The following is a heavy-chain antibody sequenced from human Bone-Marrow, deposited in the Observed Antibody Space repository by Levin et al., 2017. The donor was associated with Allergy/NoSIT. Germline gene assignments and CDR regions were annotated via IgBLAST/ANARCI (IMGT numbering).Heavy chain of an antibody. CDR2: ISGSGGST. V-gene: IGHV3-23*01. J-gene: IGHJ4*02. CDR1: GFDFSNSG. D-gene: IGHD3-9*01. Sequence: GESLKISCAASGFDFSNSGMTWVRQVPGKGLDWVCVISGSGGSTFYADSVKGRFTVSRDNSKKTLFLEMNSLRVEDTAVYYCAKVGQAMTGSSDLDYWGQGILVTVSS. CDR3: AKVGQAMTGSSDLDY.